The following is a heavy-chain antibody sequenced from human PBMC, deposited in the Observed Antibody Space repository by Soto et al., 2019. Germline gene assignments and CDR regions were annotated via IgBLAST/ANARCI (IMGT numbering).Heavy chain of an antibody. D-gene: IGHD3-16*01. J-gene: IGHJ4*02. CDR3: AREGGESSDGLYYFDS. Sequence: SETLSLTCTVSGGSTSSDNYWSWIRQPPGKGLEWIGHIYYSGNTDYNPSLKSRLAISIDTSKNQFSLKLSSVTAADTTVYFCAREGGESSDGLYYFDSWGQGSLVTVSS. CDR2: IYYSGNT. CDR1: GGSTSSDNY. V-gene: IGHV4-30-4*01.